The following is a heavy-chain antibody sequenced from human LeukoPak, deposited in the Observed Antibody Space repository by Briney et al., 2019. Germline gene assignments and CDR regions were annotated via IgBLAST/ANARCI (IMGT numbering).Heavy chain of an antibody. J-gene: IGHJ4*02. CDR3: TRVYSEDWYEKYFDY. D-gene: IGHD1-26*01. V-gene: IGHV3-30*03. Sequence: GGSLRLSCAASGFTFSSYGMHWVRQAPGKGLEWVAVISYDGSNKYYADSVKGRFTISRDNSKNTLYLQMNTLKTEDTAVYYCTRVYSEDWYEKYFDYWGQGTLVTVSS. CDR1: GFTFSSYG. CDR2: ISYDGSNK.